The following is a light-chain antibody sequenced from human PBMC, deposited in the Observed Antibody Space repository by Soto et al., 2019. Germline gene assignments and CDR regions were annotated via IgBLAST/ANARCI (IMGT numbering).Light chain of an antibody. CDR3: LQDHDYPRT. Sequence: AIQMTQSPTSLSASVGDRVIITCRASQDISKDLGWYQQKPGKAPKFLIYSATSTQSGVPSTFSGSGFGTDFTLTISSLQPEDFATYYCLQDHDYPRTLGQGTKVDIK. J-gene: IGKJ1*01. V-gene: IGKV1-6*01. CDR2: SAT. CDR1: QDISKD.